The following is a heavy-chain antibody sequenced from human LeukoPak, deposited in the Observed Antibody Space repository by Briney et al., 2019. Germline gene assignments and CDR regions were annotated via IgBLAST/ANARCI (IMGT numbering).Heavy chain of an antibody. CDR2: IYSGGST. CDR1: GITVSNNY. J-gene: IGHJ4*02. CDR3: AKDSRLFVTGSFLYYFDY. V-gene: IGHV3-53*01. D-gene: IGHD3-3*02. Sequence: GGSLRLSCAASGITVSNNYMSWVRQAPGKGLEWVSLIYSGGSTYYADSVKGRFTISRDNSKNTLYLQMNSLRAEDTAVYYCAKDSRLFVTGSFLYYFDYWGQGTLVTVSS.